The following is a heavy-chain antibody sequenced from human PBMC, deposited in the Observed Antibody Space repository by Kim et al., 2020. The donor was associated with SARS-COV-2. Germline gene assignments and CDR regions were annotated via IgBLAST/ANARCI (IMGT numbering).Heavy chain of an antibody. J-gene: IGHJ5*01. V-gene: IGHV3-23*01. CDR3: AKDGGLKADCWMFGTCVTWFES. D-gene: IGHD3-10*02. CDR2: ISVSRGST. CDR1: GFRIDDHG. Sequence: GGSLRLSCEVSGFRIDDHGMSWVRQAQGKGLEWISGISVSRGSTYYVDSVKGRFTVSRDTSKNTLYLQMHSLRDDDTAVYFCAKDGGLKADCWMFGTCVTWFESWGQGTLVTVS.